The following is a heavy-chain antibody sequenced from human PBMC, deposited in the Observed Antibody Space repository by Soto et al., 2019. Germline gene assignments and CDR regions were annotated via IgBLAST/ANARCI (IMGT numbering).Heavy chain of an antibody. CDR1: GYTLTSHH. D-gene: IGHD3-3*01. CDR2: INPANGVA. Sequence: QVHLVHSGAEVKKPGASMKISCTASGYTLTSHHVHWVWQAPGRGLEWMGSINPANGVAQYTERFQGRVTMTRDTPTNTVYMELRGPTSADTAVFYCARGGGVGVPGASAFDIWGQGTMVTVSS. CDR3: ARGGGVGVPGASAFDI. J-gene: IGHJ3*02. V-gene: IGHV1-2*02.